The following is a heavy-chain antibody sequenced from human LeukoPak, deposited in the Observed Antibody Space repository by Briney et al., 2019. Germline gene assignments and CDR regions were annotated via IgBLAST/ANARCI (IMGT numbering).Heavy chain of an antibody. CDR2: IKQDGSEK. J-gene: IGHJ3*02. D-gene: IGHD3-22*01. Sequence: PGGSLRLSCAASGFTFSSYWMSWVRQAPGKGLEWVANIKQDGSEKYYVDSVKGRFTISRDNAKNSLYLQMNSLRAEDTAVYYCARISHTYYYDSSGSDAFDIWGQGTMVTVSS. CDR3: ARISHTYYYDSSGSDAFDI. CDR1: GFTFSSYW. V-gene: IGHV3-7*01.